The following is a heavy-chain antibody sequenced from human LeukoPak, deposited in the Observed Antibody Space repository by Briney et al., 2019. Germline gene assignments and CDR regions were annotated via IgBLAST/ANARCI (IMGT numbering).Heavy chain of an antibody. CDR2: INHSGST. CDR1: GGSFSGYY. CDR3: ARVKTNYARSDWFDP. V-gene: IGHV4-34*01. Sequence: SETLSLTCAVYGGSFSGYYWSWIRQPPGKGLEWIGEINHSGSTNYNPSLKSRVTISVDTSKNQFSLKLSSVTAADTAVYYCARVKTNYARSDWFDPWGQGTLVTVSS. D-gene: IGHD1-7*01. J-gene: IGHJ5*02.